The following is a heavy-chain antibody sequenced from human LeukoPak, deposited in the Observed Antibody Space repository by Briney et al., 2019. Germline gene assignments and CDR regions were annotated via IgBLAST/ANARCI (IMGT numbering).Heavy chain of an antibody. CDR2: FYNSGST. J-gene: IGHJ4*02. V-gene: IGHV4-59*08. Sequence: SETLSLTCTVSGGSISTYYWGWIRQPPGKGLEWIGYFYNSGSTNYNPSLKSRVTISVDTSRNQFSLKLTSVTAADTAVYYCARHGGSYSFDSWGQGTLVTVSS. CDR3: ARHGGSYSFDS. D-gene: IGHD1-26*01. CDR1: GGSISTYY.